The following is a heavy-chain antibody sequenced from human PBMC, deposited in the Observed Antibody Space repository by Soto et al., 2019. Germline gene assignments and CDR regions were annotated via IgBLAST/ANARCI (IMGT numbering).Heavy chain of an antibody. CDR3: AGGDYYHSSGYYFYYYTMDV. V-gene: IGHV4-39*01. CDR1: GGSISSSSYY. J-gene: IGHJ6*02. D-gene: IGHD3-22*01. Sequence: PSDTLSLTCTVSGGSISSSSYYWGWIRQPPGKGLEWIGNVYYGGSTYYNPSLKSRVTISVETPKSQFSLKLSSVTAADTAVYYCAGGDYYHSSGYYFYYYTMDVWGQGTTVNVSS. CDR2: VYYGGST.